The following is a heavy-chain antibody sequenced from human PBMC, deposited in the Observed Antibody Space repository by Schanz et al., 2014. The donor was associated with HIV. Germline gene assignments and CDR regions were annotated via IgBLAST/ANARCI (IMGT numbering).Heavy chain of an antibody. CDR3: ARSETIAARPVWYFDL. CDR1: GGTFSKYA. Sequence: QVQLVQSGAELKKPGSSVKVSCTASGGTFSKYAISWVRQAPGQGLEWVGGIIPIFGTANYAPKFQGRVTITADESTSTAFLDLSSLRSEDTAVYYCARSETIAARPVWYFDLWGRGTLVTVSS. J-gene: IGHJ2*01. CDR2: IIPIFGTA. V-gene: IGHV1-69*01. D-gene: IGHD6-6*01.